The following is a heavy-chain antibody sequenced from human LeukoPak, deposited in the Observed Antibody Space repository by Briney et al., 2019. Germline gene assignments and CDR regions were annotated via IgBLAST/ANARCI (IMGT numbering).Heavy chain of an antibody. CDR1: GFTFSRYA. CDR2: ISGSGGST. Sequence: GGSLRLSCTASGFTFSRYAMSWVRQAPGKGLEWVSAISGSGGSTYYADSVKGRFTISRDNSKNTLYLQMNSLRAEDTAVYYCAKASSLVVVTATYYWGQGTLVTVSS. J-gene: IGHJ4*02. D-gene: IGHD2-21*02. CDR3: AKASSLVVVTATYY. V-gene: IGHV3-23*01.